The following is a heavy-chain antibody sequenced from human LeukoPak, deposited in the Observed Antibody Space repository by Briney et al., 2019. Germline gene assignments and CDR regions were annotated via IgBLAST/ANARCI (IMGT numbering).Heavy chain of an antibody. CDR2: IYYSGST. V-gene: IGHV4-39*01. CDR1: GGSISSSNYY. D-gene: IGHD4-23*01. J-gene: IGHJ2*01. Sequence: SETLSLTCTVSGGSISSSNYYWGWIRQPPGRGLEWIGSIYYSGSTYYNPSLKSRVTISVDTSKNQFSLKLSSVTAADTAVYYCARRSGGNTDLWYFDLWGRGILVTVSS. CDR3: ARRSGGNTDLWYFDL.